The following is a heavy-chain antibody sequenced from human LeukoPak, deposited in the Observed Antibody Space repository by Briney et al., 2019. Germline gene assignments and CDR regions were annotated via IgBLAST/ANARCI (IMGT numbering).Heavy chain of an antibody. CDR3: ARGVSYRVVVTATDFDY. D-gene: IGHD2-21*02. CDR1: GFTFAGYA. Sequence: PGGSLRLSCAASGFTFAGYAMTWVRQAPGKGLEWVSLISGSGGSTYYADVVRGRFTISRDNSKNALYLRKNSLRAEDTAVYYCARGVSYRVVVTATDFDYWGQGTLVTVSS. J-gene: IGHJ4*02. V-gene: IGHV3-23*01. CDR2: ISGSGGST.